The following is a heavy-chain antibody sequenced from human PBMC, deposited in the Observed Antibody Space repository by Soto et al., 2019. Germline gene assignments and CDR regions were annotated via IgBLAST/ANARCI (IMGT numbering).Heavy chain of an antibody. Sequence: QVQLVESGGGVVQPGRSLRLSCAASGFTFSSYAMLWVRQAPGKGLEWGAVISYDGCNNYYEDSVKGRFTISRDNSKTTLYLQMNSLRAEDTAVYYCARPEYDSVSYPDYWGQGTLVTVSS. V-gene: IGHV3-30-3*01. CDR1: GFTFSSYA. CDR3: ARPEYDSVSYPDY. J-gene: IGHJ4*02. CDR2: ISYDGCNN. D-gene: IGHD3-10*01.